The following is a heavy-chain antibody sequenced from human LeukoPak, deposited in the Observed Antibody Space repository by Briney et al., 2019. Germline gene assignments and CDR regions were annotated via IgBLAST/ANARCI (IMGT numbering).Heavy chain of an antibody. CDR3: ARDEYGSWESDAFDI. CDR2: ISSSSSTI. Sequence: GGSLRLSCVASGLTFSSYSMNWVRQAPGKGLEWVSYISSSSSTIYYADSVKGRFTISRDNAKNFLYLQMNSLRDEDTAVYYCARDEYGSWESDAFDIWGQGTMVTVFS. V-gene: IGHV3-48*02. D-gene: IGHD3-10*01. CDR1: GLTFSSYS. J-gene: IGHJ3*02.